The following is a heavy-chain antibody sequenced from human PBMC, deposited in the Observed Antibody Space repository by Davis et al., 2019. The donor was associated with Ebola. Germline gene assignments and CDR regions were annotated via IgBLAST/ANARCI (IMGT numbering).Heavy chain of an antibody. CDR3: ARNGGFEALDI. Sequence: GESLKISCAASGFTFSSYWMSWVRQAPGKGLEWVANIKQDGSEKYYVDSVKGRFTISRDNAKDSLYLQMNSLRAEDTAVYNCARNGGFEALDIWGQGTMVTVSS. J-gene: IGHJ3*02. D-gene: IGHD3-16*01. CDR2: IKQDGSEK. V-gene: IGHV3-7*01. CDR1: GFTFSSYW.